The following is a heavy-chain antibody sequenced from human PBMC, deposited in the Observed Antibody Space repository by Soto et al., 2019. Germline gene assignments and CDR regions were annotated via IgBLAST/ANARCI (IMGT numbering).Heavy chain of an antibody. D-gene: IGHD2-15*01. CDR1: GFFISSGNY. CDR3: ARARWYDAFDV. Sequence: LSLTCAVSGFFISSGNYWGWIRKPPGKGLEWIGSIFHGGNTYYNPSLKSRVTISVDMSKNQFSLKLNSVTAADTAVYYCARARWYDAFDVWGQGTVVTVS. CDR2: IFHGGNT. J-gene: IGHJ3*01. V-gene: IGHV4-38-2*01.